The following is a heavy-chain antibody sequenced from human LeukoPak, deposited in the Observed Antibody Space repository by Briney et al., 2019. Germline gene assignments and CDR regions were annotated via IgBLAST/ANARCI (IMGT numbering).Heavy chain of an antibody. J-gene: IGHJ3*02. D-gene: IGHD6-25*01. V-gene: IGHV3-30*03. CDR1: GFTFSSYS. CDR3: ARGGSDTTQGAFDI. Sequence: GGSLRLSCAASGFTFSSYSMNWVRQAPGKGLEWVAVISYDGSNKYYADSVKGRFTISRDNSKNTLYLQMNSLRAEDTAVYYCARGGSDTTQGAFDIWGQGTVVTVSS. CDR2: ISYDGSNK.